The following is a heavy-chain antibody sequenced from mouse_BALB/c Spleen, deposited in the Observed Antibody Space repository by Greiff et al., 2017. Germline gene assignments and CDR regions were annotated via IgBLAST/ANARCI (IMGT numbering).Heavy chain of an antibody. J-gene: IGHJ1*01. V-gene: IGHV10-3*03. CDR1: GFTFNTYA. CDR2: IRSKSNNYAT. CDR3: VREGGYGYFDV. Sequence: EVHLVESGGGLVQPKGSLKLSCAASGFTFNTYAMHWVCQAPGKGLEWVARIRSKSNNYATYYADSVKDRFTISRDDSQSMLYLQMNNLKTEDTAMYYCVREGGYGYFDVWGAGTTVTVSS.